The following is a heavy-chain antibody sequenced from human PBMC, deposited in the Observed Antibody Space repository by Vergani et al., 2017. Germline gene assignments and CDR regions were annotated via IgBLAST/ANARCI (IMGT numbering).Heavy chain of an antibody. CDR3: ARGVTTQMFDY. J-gene: IGHJ4*02. V-gene: IGHV4-59*06. Sequence: QVQLQESGPGLVKPSETLSLTCTVSGGSISSYYWSWIRQHPGKGLEWIGYIYYSGSTYYNPSLKSRVTISVDTSKNQFSLKLSSVTAADTAVYYCARGVTTQMFDYWGQGTLVTVSS. CDR1: GGSISSYY. CDR2: IYYSGST. D-gene: IGHD4-17*01.